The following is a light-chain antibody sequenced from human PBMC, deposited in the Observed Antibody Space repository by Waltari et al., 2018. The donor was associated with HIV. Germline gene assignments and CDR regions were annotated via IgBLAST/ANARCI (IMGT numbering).Light chain of an antibody. CDR1: QSLLHSNGYNF. J-gene: IGKJ2*01. CDR2: LGS. Sequence: IVMTQSPLSLPVTPGEPASISCSSSQSLLHSNGYNFLDWYLQKPGQSPQLLIYLGSNRASGVPDRFSGSGSGTDFTLNISRMEAEDVGVYYCMQALQTPPTFGQGTKLAIK. V-gene: IGKV2-28*01. CDR3: MQALQTPPT.